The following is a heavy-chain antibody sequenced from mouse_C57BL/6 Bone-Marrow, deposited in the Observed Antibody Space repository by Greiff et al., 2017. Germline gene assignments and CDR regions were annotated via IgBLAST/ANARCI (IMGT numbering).Heavy chain of an antibody. J-gene: IGHJ3*01. Sequence: EVQRVESGGGLVKPGGSLKLSCAASGFTFSSYAMSWVRQTPEKRLEWVATISDGGSYTYYPDNVKGRFTISRDNAKNNLYLQRSHLKSEDTAMYYCARYYYGSMFAYWGQGTLVTVSA. D-gene: IGHD1-1*01. CDR3: ARYYYGSMFAY. CDR1: GFTFSSYA. CDR2: ISDGGSYT. V-gene: IGHV5-4*01.